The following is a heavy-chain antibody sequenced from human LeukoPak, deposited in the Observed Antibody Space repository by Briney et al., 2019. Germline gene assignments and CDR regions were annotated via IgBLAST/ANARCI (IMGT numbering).Heavy chain of an antibody. J-gene: IGHJ6*02. Sequence: SETLSLTCTVSGGSISGHYWTWIRQPPGKGLEWIGQIRYSGRPDYDPSLKSRVTISVDTSKNQLSLKVTSVTGADTAVYYCARFGVDYDMDVWGQGTTVTVSS. CDR1: GGSISGHY. V-gene: IGHV4-59*11. D-gene: IGHD3-16*01. CDR2: IRYSGRP. CDR3: ARFGVDYDMDV.